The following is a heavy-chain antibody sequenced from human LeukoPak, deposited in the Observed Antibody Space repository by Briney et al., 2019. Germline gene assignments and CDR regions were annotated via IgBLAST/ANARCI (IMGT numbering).Heavy chain of an antibody. Sequence: GGSLRLSCAASGFTFSSYSMNWVRQAPGKGLEWVSSISSSSSYIYYADSVKGRFTISRDNAKNLLYLQMNSLRAEDTAVYYCARDQCSGSGLLEYYFDYWGQGTLVTVSS. CDR2: ISSSSSYI. CDR3: ARDQCSGSGLLEYYFDY. D-gene: IGHD3-10*02. V-gene: IGHV3-21*01. CDR1: GFTFSSYS. J-gene: IGHJ4*02.